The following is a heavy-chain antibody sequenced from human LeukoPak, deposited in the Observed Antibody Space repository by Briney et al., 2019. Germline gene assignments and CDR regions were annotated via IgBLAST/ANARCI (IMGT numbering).Heavy chain of an antibody. CDR3: ASGSLSAGTTSDFDD. D-gene: IGHD1-1*01. Sequence: PGGSLRLSCTVSGVTFSDYYMSWIRQAPGKGLEWVSYISSGGETIYYADSVKGRFTISRDNAKNSLHLQMNSLPAADTALYYCASGSLSAGTTSDFDDWGQGTLVTVSS. CDR2: ISSGGETI. J-gene: IGHJ4*02. CDR1: GVTFSDYY. V-gene: IGHV3-11*01.